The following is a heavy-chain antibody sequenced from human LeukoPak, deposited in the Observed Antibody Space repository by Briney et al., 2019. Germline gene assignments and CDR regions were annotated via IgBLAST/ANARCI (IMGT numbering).Heavy chain of an antibody. CDR1: GFTFNSYW. J-gene: IGHJ6*03. V-gene: IGHV3-7*01. Sequence: GGSLRLSCAASGFTFNSYWMIWVRQAPGKGLEWVANINPDGSGKYYVDSVKGRFTISRDNAKNSLYVQMNSLRAEDTAVYYCARDFPMGYYYYYMDVWGKGTTVTVSS. CDR2: INPDGSGK. CDR3: ARDFPMGYYYYYMDV.